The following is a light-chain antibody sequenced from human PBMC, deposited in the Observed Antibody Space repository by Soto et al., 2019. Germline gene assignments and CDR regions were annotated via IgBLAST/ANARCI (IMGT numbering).Light chain of an antibody. J-gene: IGKJ5*01. CDR1: QSVGTY. V-gene: IGKV3-20*01. Sequence: EHVLTNSPGTLSLSPGDRRTLFCRASQSVGTYLAFYQHKPGQAPRLLIFDASKRATGIPDRFSGGGSGTDFPLTISRLEPEDFAVYYCQQHGTSTITFGQGTRLEIK. CDR2: DAS. CDR3: QQHGTSTIT.